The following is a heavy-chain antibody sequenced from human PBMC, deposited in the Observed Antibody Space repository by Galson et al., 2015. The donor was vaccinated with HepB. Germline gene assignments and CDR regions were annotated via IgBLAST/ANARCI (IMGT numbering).Heavy chain of an antibody. CDR3: ARVGQLWTDFDY. J-gene: IGHJ4*02. V-gene: IGHV4-34*01. Sequence: SETLSLTCAVYGGSFTNYYWSWIRQPPGKGLEWIGEITHSGSTNYNPSLKSRVTISVDTSKNQFSLKLSSVTAADTAVYYCARVGQLWTDFDYWGQGTLVTVSS. D-gene: IGHD5-18*01. CDR2: ITHSGST. CDR1: GGSFTNYY.